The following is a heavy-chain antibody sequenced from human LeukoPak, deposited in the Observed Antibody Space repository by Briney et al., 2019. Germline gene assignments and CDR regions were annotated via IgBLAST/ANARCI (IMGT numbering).Heavy chain of an antibody. J-gene: IGHJ5*02. D-gene: IGHD2-2*01. CDR1: GFTFSSYA. V-gene: IGHV1-69*04. CDR3: ARAPSYCSSTSCYRRWFDP. CDR2: TIPILGIA. Sequence: SGGSLRLSCAASGFTFSSYAISWVRQAPGQGLEWMGRTIPILGIANYAQKFQGRVTITADKSTSTAYMELSSLRSEDTAVYYCARAPSYCSSTSCYRRWFDPWGQGTLVTVSS.